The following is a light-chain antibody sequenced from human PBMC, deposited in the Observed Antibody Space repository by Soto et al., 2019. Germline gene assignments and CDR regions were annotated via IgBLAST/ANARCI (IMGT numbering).Light chain of an antibody. CDR3: QGWDISSGHVV. CDR1: NIGSKS. V-gene: IGLV3-21*01. J-gene: IGLJ3*02. CDR2: YDS. Sequence: SYELTQPPSVSVAPGKTASVACGGSNIGSKSVHWYQKKSGQAPVLVMYYDSDRPSGIPERFSGSNSGNTATLPISRVEAGDDADYYCQGWDISSGHVVFGGGTKLTVL.